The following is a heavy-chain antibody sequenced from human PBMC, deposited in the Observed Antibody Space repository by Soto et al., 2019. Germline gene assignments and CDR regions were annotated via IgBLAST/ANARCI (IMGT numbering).Heavy chain of an antibody. Sequence: GASVKVSCKASGYTFTSYGISWVRQAPGQGLEWMGWISAYNGNTNYAQKLQGRVTMTTDTSTSTAYMELRSLRSDDTAVYYCARAKEWFLWGGYAGYYYYGMDVWGQGTTVTVSS. CDR1: GYTFTSYG. D-gene: IGHD3-3*01. CDR2: ISAYNGNT. CDR3: ARAKEWFLWGGYAGYYYYGMDV. J-gene: IGHJ6*02. V-gene: IGHV1-18*01.